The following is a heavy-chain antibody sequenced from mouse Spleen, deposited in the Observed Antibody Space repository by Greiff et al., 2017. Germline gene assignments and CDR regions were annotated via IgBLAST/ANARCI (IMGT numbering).Heavy chain of an antibody. V-gene: IGHV1-18*01. CDR3: ARKRGYAMDY. J-gene: IGHJ4*01. Sequence: VQLQQSGPELVKPGASVTIPCKASGYTFTDYNMDWVKQSHGKSLEWIGDINPNNGGTIYNQKFKGKATLTVDKSSSTAYMELRSLTSEDTAVYYCARKRGYAMDYWGQGTSVTVSS. CDR2: INPNNGGT. CDR1: GYTFTDYN.